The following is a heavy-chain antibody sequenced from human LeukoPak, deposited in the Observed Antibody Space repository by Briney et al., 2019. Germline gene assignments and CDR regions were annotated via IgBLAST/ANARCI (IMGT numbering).Heavy chain of an antibody. CDR1: GFTFSSYA. D-gene: IGHD3-10*01. CDR3: ARVLYGSGSPIDY. V-gene: IGHV3-23*01. CDR2: ISGSGGST. J-gene: IGHJ4*02. Sequence: PGGSLRLSCAASGFTFSSYAMSWVRQAPGKGLEWVSAISGSGGSTYYADSVKGRFTISRDNAKNSLYLQMNSLRAEDTAVYYCARVLYGSGSPIDYWGQGTLVTVSS.